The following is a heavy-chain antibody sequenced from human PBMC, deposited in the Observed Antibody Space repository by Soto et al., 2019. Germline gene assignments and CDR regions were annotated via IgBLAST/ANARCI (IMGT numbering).Heavy chain of an antibody. CDR2: ISTGSRDT. CDR1: GFTFSDYY. J-gene: IGHJ4*01. D-gene: IGHD5-18*01. V-gene: IGHV3-11*05. CDR3: ASDQCRGYSYGWLY. Sequence: QVQLVESGGGLVKPGGSLRLSCAASGFTFSDYYMTWIRQAPGKGLEWVSYISTGSRDTDYADSLKGRFTISRDNAKNSLFLRITSLSAEDTREYYCASDQCRGYSYGWLYWCHGSLVTVSS.